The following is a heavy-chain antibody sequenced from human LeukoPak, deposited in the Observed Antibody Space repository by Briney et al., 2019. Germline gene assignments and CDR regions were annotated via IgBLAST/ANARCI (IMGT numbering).Heavy chain of an antibody. V-gene: IGHV3-23*01. Sequence: GGSLRLSCAASGFTFSSYAMSWVRQAPGKGLEWVSATSGSGGSTYYADSVKGRFTISRDNSKNTLYLQMNSLRAEDTAVYYCAKEGCSGGSCYSESHDYWGQGTLVTVSS. D-gene: IGHD2-15*01. CDR1: GFTFSSYA. CDR3: AKEGCSGGSCYSESHDY. CDR2: TSGSGGST. J-gene: IGHJ4*02.